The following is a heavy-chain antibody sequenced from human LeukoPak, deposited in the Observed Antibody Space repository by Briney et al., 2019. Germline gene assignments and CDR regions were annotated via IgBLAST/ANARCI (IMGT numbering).Heavy chain of an antibody. CDR3: AKAGVHGDYPDY. J-gene: IGHJ4*02. CDR1: GFTFSNAY. CDR2: ISGSGGST. V-gene: IGHV3-23*01. Sequence: GGSLRLSCAASGFTFSNAYMNWVRQTPGKGLEWVSAISGSGGSTYYADSVKGRFTISRDNSKNTLYLQMNSLRAEDTAVYYCAKAGVHGDYPDYWGQGTLVTVSS. D-gene: IGHD4-17*01.